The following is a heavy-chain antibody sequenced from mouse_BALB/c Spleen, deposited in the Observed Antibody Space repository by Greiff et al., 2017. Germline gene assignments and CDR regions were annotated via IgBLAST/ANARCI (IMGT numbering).Heavy chain of an antibody. CDR3: ARSPFNY. Sequence: QVQLQQSGPELVKPGASVRISCKASGYTFTSYYIHWVKQRPGQGLEWIGWIYPGNVNTKYNEKFKGKATLTADKSSSTAYMQLSSLTSEDSAVYFCARSPFNYWGQGTTLTVSS. V-gene: IGHV1S56*01. CDR2: IYPGNVNT. CDR1: GYTFTSYY. J-gene: IGHJ2*01.